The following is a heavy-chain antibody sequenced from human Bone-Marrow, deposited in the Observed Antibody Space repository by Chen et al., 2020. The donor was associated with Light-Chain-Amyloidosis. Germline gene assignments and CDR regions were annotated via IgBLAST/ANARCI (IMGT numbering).Heavy chain of an antibody. CDR3: TRDAITSGGVVVPDS. J-gene: IGHJ4*02. CDR1: GGSVNSGDDY. CDR2: IYTTGGT. D-gene: IGHD3-16*02. Sequence: QVQLQESGPGLVKPSETLSLTCTVSGGSVNSGDDYWTWIRQPPGKGLEWIGHIYTTGGTKYNPSLRSRLTISIDTSKSQFSLRLASVTAADTAIYYCTRDAITSGGVVVPDSWGQGTLVTVSS. V-gene: IGHV4-61*08.